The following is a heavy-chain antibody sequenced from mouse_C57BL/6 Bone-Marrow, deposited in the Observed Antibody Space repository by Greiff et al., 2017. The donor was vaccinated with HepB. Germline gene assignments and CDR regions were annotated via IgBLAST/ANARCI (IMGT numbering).Heavy chain of an antibody. Sequence: EVMLVESGGGLVQPGESLKLSCESNEYEFPSHDMSWVRKTPEKRLELVAAINSDGGSPYYPDTMERRFIISRDNTKKPLYLQMSSLRSEDTALYYCARVLYDGYYFDYWGQGTTLTVSS. J-gene: IGHJ2*01. CDR1: EYEFPSHD. CDR3: ARVLYDGYYFDY. D-gene: IGHD2-3*01. CDR2: INSDGGSP. V-gene: IGHV5-2*01.